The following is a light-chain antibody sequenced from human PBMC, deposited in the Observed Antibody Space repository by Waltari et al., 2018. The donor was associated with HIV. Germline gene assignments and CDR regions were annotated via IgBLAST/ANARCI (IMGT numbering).Light chain of an antibody. V-gene: IGKV1-39*01. CDR1: ANISTY. CDR3: QQSYNTPGA. J-gene: IGKJ2*01. CDR2: GAS. Sequence: DIQMTQSPSSLSASVGDTVHLTCRASANISTYLNWYHHKSGAAPKLLIYGASSLQNAVPSRFSGSGFGTHFSLTITSLQADDFGTYYCQQSYNTPGAFGQGTKLEV.